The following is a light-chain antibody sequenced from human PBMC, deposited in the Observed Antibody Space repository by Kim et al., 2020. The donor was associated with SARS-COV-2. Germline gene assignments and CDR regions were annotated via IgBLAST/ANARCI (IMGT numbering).Light chain of an antibody. CDR3: QQSDTYPLT. J-gene: IGKJ1*01. Sequence: DIQMTQSPSTLSASVGDRVTITCRASQSISTWLAWYQQKPGKAPKVLIYKASTLESGVPSRFSGSASATEFTLTISSLQPDDFATYYCQQSDTYPLTFGQGTKVDIK. CDR1: QSISTW. CDR2: KAS. V-gene: IGKV1-5*03.